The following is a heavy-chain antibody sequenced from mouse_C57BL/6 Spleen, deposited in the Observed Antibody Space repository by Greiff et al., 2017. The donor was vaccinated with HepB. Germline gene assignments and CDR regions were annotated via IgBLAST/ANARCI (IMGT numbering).Heavy chain of an antibody. CDR3: ARGDEDYAMDY. CDR1: GYAFTNYL. CDR2: INPGSGGT. V-gene: IGHV1-54*01. Sequence: QVQLKQSGAELVRPGTSVKVSCKASGYAFTNYLIEWVKQRPGQGLEWIGVINPGSGGTNYNEKFKGKATLTADKSSSTAYMQLSSLTSEDSAVYFCARGDEDYAMDYWGQGTSVTVSS. J-gene: IGHJ4*01.